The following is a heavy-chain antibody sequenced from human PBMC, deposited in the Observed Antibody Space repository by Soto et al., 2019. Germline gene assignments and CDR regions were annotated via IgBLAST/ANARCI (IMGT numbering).Heavy chain of an antibody. Sequence: QVQLVQSGAEVKKPGASVKVSCKASGYTFTSYGISWVRQAPGQGLEWMGWISAYNGNTNYAQKLQGRVTMTTDTXXSXAXXDRRRLRSDDTAGYYCARARDPRTAYSSSWKPIDYWGQGTLVTVSS. D-gene: IGHD6-13*01. V-gene: IGHV1-18*01. CDR2: ISAYNGNT. J-gene: IGHJ4*02. CDR1: GYTFTSYG. CDR3: ARARDPRTAYSSSWKPIDY.